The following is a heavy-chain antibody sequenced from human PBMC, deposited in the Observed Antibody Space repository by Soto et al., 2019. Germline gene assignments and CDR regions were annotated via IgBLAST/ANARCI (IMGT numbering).Heavy chain of an antibody. Sequence: XGSLRLSCTASGFKFSDYAITWVRQAAGEGLEWVSVISGSGGVTYFADSVKGRFTVSRDNSKNTVFLQVNNVRAEDSAVYFCAKLLSYSYGWFDPWGLGTLVTVSS. D-gene: IGHD3-22*01. CDR2: ISGSGGVT. CDR3: AKLLSYSYGWFDP. J-gene: IGHJ5*02. V-gene: IGHV3-23*01. CDR1: GFKFSDYA.